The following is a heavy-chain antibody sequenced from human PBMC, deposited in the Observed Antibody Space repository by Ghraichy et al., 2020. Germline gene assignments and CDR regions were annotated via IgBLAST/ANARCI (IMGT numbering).Heavy chain of an antibody. Sequence: SGPTLVKPTQTLTLTCTLSGVSVSSSGVGVGWIRQPPGKALEWLALIHWDDDRHYSPSVKSRLTITKDNSKNQVVLTLTNMDPVDTATYYCAHSRGISGTTAVNYFDIWGQGTLVTVPS. CDR1: GVSVSSSGVG. CDR2: IHWDDDR. J-gene: IGHJ4*02. D-gene: IGHD1-14*01. CDR3: AHSRGISGTTAVNYFDI. V-gene: IGHV2-5*02.